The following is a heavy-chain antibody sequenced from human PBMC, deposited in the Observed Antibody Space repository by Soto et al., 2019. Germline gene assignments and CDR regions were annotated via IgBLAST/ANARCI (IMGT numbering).Heavy chain of an antibody. CDR1: GYTFTGYY. CDR2: INPNSGGT. D-gene: IGHD1-7*01. V-gene: IGHV1-2*04. J-gene: IGHJ6*02. CDR3: ARDLVYNWNYGYYYYGMDV. Sequence: ASVKVSCKASGYTFTGYYMHWVRQAPGQGLEWMGWINPNSGGTNYAQKFQGWVTMTRDTSISTAYMELSRLRSDDTAVYYCARDLVYNWNYGYYYYGMDVWGQGTTVTV.